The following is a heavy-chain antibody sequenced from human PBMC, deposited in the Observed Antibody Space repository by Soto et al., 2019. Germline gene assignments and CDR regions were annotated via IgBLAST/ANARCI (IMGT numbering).Heavy chain of an antibody. Sequence: EVQLLESGGVLVQPGGSLRLSCAASGFTFSNYDMSWVRQAPGKGLEWVSAISGSGGSTYYADSVKGRFTISRDNSKMTLYGQMNSLRSEDTAIYYCAKEDDDWTNGYFDIWGQGTVVTFSS. V-gene: IGHV3-23*01. CDR1: GFTFSNYD. CDR2: ISGSGGST. CDR3: AKEDDDWTNGYFDI. D-gene: IGHD3-9*01. J-gene: IGHJ3*02.